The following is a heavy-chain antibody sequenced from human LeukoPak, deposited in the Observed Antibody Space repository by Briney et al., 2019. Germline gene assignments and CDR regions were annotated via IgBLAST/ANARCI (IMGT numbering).Heavy chain of an antibody. CDR3: AKDMLITIFGVVIIDYYMDV. J-gene: IGHJ6*03. Sequence: GGSLRLSCAASGFTFSGYAMSWVRQAPGKGLEWVSAISGSGGSTYYADSVKGRFTISRDNSKNTLYLQMNSLRAEDTAVYYCAKDMLITIFGVVIIDYYMDVWGKGTTVTVSS. V-gene: IGHV3-23*01. CDR2: ISGSGGST. CDR1: GFTFSGYA. D-gene: IGHD3-3*01.